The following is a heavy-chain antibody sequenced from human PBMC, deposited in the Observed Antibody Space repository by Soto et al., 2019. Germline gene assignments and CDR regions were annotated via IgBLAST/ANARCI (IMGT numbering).Heavy chain of an antibody. CDR1: GSNYSSCR. CDR3: AKGYSSSWYEAARYYFDY. Sequence: RHSNAARGSNYSSCRMASYHQATDKGLEWVSVITYDGSNTYYADSVKGRFTISRDNSKNTLYLQMNSLRAEDTAVYYCAKGYSSSWYEAARYYFDYWGQGTLVTVSS. J-gene: IGHJ4*02. V-gene: IGHV3-30*18. CDR2: ITYDGSNT. D-gene: IGHD6-13*01.